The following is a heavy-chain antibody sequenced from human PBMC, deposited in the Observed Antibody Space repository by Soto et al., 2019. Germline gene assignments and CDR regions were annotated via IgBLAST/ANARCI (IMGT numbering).Heavy chain of an antibody. J-gene: IGHJ4*02. CDR2: IRSKDYGGTT. CDR1: GFTFGYFS. V-gene: IGHV3-49*02. Sequence: SLRLSFATSGFTFGYFSISWVRQAPGRGLEWVGFIRSKDYGGTTEYAASVKGRFAISRDDSTGIAYLQMNSLKIEDTAVYYCTREIPYFDSWGQGTLVTVSS. CDR3: TREIPYFDS.